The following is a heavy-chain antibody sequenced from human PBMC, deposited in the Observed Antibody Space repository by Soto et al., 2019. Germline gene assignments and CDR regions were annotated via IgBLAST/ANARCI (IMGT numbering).Heavy chain of an antibody. D-gene: IGHD3-10*01. CDR2: ISSSGSYI. CDR3: ARDGRGTYYYYYGMDV. Sequence: GGSLRLSCAVSGFTFSSYEMNWVRQAPGKGLEWVSYISSSGSYIYYADSVKSRFTISRDNAKNSLYLQMNSLRAEDTAVYYCARDGRGTYYYYYGMDVWGQGTTVTVSS. J-gene: IGHJ6*02. CDR1: GFTFSSYE. V-gene: IGHV3-21*05.